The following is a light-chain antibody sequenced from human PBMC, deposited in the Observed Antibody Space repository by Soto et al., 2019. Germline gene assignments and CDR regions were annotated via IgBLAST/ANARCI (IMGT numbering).Light chain of an antibody. J-gene: IGKJ2*01. Sequence: IVLTQSPGTLSLSPGERATLSCRASQSVSNNYLAWYQQRPGQAPRLLIHGASSRATGIPDRFSGSGSETDFTLTISRLEPEDFAVYFCQQYGSSPYTFGQGTKVDIK. CDR2: GAS. V-gene: IGKV3-20*01. CDR3: QQYGSSPYT. CDR1: QSVSNNY.